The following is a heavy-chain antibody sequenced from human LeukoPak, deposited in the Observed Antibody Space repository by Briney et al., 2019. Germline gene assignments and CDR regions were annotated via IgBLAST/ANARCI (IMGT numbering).Heavy chain of an antibody. D-gene: IGHD3-9*01. CDR2: ISYDGSNK. CDR1: GFTFSSYG. J-gene: IGHJ6*03. V-gene: IGHV3-30*18. Sequence: PGGSLRLSCAASGFTFSSYGMHWVRQAPGKGLEWVAVISYDGSNKYYADSVRGRFTISRDNSKNTLYLQMNSLRAEDTAVYYCAKALEGLRYFDWLQTKRGDYYYMDVWGKGTTVTVSS. CDR3: AKALEGLRYFDWLQTKRGDYYYMDV.